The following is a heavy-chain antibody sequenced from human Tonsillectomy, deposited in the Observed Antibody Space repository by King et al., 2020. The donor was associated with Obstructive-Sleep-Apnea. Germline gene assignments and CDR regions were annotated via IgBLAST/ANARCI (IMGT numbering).Heavy chain of an antibody. J-gene: IGHJ6*02. Sequence: QLVQSGPEVKKPGTSVKVSCKASGFTFKTSGVQWVRQARGQRLEWIGWIVIGSGDTYYAQQFQDRVTLTTDRTAGTASMDLINLRSEDTAVYYCAAGTTDYYYFGMDVWGRGTTVTVSS. CDR3: AAGTTDYYYFGMDV. CDR2: IVIGSGDT. CDR1: GFTFKTSG. V-gene: IGHV1-58*01. D-gene: IGHD4-11*01.